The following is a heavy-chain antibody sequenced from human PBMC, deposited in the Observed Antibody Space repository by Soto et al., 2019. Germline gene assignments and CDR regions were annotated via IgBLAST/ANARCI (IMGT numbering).Heavy chain of an antibody. Sequence: LRLSCAASGFTFSSYAMHWVRQAPGKGLEWVAVISSDGSKKYYADSVKGRFTISRDNSENTLFLQMNSLRAEDTAVYYCARDEYFDPSGPPYDYWGQGSLVTVSS. CDR1: GFTFSSYA. CDR3: ARDEYFDPSGPPYDY. J-gene: IGHJ4*02. V-gene: IGHV3-30-3*01. CDR2: ISSDGSKK. D-gene: IGHD3-9*01.